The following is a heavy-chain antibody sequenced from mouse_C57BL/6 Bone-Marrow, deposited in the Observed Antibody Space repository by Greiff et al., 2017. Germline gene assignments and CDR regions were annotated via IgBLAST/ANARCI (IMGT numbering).Heavy chain of an antibody. D-gene: IGHD2-5*01. CDR3: TRFPAYYSKSYAMDY. CDR1: GYTFTDYE. Sequence: QVQLKQSGAELVRPGASVTLSCKASGYTFTDYEMHWVKQTPVHGLEWIGAIDPETGGTAYNQKFKGKAILTADKSSSTAYMELRSLTSEDSAVYYCTRFPAYYSKSYAMDYWGQGTSVTVSS. V-gene: IGHV1-15*01. CDR2: IDPETGGT. J-gene: IGHJ4*01.